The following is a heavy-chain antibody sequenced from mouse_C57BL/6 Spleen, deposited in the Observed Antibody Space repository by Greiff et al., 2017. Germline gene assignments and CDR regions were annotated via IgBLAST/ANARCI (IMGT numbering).Heavy chain of an antibody. CDR1: GYTFTSYW. V-gene: IGHV1-52*01. Sequence: VQLQQPGAELVRPGSSVKLSCKASGYTFTSYWMHWVKQRPIQGLEWIGNIDPSDSETHYNQKFKDKATLTVDKSSSTAYMQLSSLTSEDSAVYYCARSPYEYDMDWFAYWGQGTLVTVSA. CDR3: ARSPYEYDMDWFAY. J-gene: IGHJ3*01. D-gene: IGHD2-4*01. CDR2: IDPSDSET.